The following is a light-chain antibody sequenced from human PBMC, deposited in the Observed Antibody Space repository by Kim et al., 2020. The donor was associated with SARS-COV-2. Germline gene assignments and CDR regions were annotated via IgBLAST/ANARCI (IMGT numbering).Light chain of an antibody. V-gene: IGKV3-11*01. CDR1: QSVSSY. CDR2: DAS. Sequence: SPGERATCSCRASQSVSSYLAWYQQKPGQAPRLLIYDASNRATGIPARFSGSGSGTDFTLTISSLEPEDFAVYYCQQRSNWPRFTFGPGTKVDIK. J-gene: IGKJ3*01. CDR3: QQRSNWPRFT.